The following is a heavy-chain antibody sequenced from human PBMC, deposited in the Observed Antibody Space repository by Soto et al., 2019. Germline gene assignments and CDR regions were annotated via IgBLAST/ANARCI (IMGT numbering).Heavy chain of an antibody. D-gene: IGHD3-10*01. V-gene: IGHV3-33*01. CDR2: IWYDGSNT. J-gene: IGHJ4*02. CDR3: ARDERDSGSLDY. Sequence: QVQLVESGGGVVQPGRSLRLSCAASGFTFSTYGMHWVRQAPGKGLEWVAVIWYDGSNTYYADSVKGRFTISRDNSKNTLYLQMNSLRAEDTAVYYCARDERDSGSLDYWGQGTLVTVSS. CDR1: GFTFSTYG.